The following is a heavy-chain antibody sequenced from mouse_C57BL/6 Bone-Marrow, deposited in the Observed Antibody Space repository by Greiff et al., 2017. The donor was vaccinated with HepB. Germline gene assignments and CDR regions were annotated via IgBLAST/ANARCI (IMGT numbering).Heavy chain of an antibody. CDR2: FHPYNDDT. CDR3: ARKDGGSRPGAMDY. CDR1: GYTFTTYP. Sequence: QVQLQQSGAELVKPGASVKLSCKASGYTFTTYPIEWMNQNHGKSLEWIGNFHPYNDDTKYNEKFKGKATLTVEKSSSTVYLELSRVTADDSAVYYCARKDGGSRPGAMDYWGQGTSVTVSS. V-gene: IGHV1-47*01. J-gene: IGHJ4*01. D-gene: IGHD1-1*01.